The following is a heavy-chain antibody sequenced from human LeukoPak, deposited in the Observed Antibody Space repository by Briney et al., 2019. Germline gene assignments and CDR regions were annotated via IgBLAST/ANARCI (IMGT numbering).Heavy chain of an antibody. CDR1: GGSISSSTFY. V-gene: IGHV4-39*07. CDR3: ARDASSNWFDP. J-gene: IGHJ5*02. CDR2: MFSGGST. Sequence: SETLSLTCTVSGGSISSSTFYWGWIRQPPGKGLEWIGSMFSGGSTYYNPSLKSRVTISVDTSKNQFSLKLSSVTAADTAVYYCARDASSNWFDPWGQGTLVTVSS.